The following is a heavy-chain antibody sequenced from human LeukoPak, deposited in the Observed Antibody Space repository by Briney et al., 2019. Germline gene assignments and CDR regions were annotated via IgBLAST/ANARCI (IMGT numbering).Heavy chain of an antibody. V-gene: IGHV1-69*02. J-gene: IGHJ6*03. CDR1: GDTFSRYT. CDR3: ATAIYNDSGDYYFYYMDV. CDR2: IIPIMGIA. D-gene: IGHD3/OR15-3a*01. Sequence: ASVKVSCKASGDTFSRYTFSWVRQAPGQGLEWMGRIIPIMGIANYAQKFQGRVTIIADKSTSTAYMELRGLRSDDTARYYCATAIYNDSGDYYFYYMDVWGQGTTVTVSS.